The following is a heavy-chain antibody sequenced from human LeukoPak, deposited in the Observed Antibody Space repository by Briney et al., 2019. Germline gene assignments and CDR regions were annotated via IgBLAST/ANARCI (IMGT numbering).Heavy chain of an antibody. CDR3: ARRFGYSYGCWFDP. Sequence: SETLSLTCTVSGGSISSSSSYWGWIRQPPGMGLEWIGTIYYSGSTYYNPSLKSRVTISVDTSKNQFSLKLSSVTAADTAVYYCARRFGYSYGCWFDPWGQGTLVTVSS. V-gene: IGHV4-39*01. CDR2: IYYSGST. J-gene: IGHJ5*02. D-gene: IGHD5-18*01. CDR1: GGSISSSSSY.